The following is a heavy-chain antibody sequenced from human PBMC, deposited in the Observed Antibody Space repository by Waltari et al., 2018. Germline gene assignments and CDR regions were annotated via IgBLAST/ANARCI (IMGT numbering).Heavy chain of an antibody. CDR2: VYQSGST. D-gene: IGHD5-12*01. J-gene: IGHJ4*02. Sequence: QVPLQESGPGPVKPSQTLTLTCNVSGGSITRHYHWSWIRQSPGKGLGWIGYVYQSGSTLYNPTLNNRVTMSVDRSKNQFSLRLTSLTAADTAVYFCARGGGGYDKYYFDLWGQGTLVTVSS. V-gene: IGHV4-30-4*01. CDR3: ARGGGGYDKYYFDL. CDR1: GGSITRHYH.